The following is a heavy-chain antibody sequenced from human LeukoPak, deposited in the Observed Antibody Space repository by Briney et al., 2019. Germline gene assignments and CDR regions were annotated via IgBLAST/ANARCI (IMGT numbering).Heavy chain of an antibody. CDR3: ARAINDYVWGSYRSGAFDI. D-gene: IGHD3-16*02. Sequence: SETLSLTCAVSGGSISSGGYSWSWIRQPPGKGLEWIGYIYHSGSTYYNPSLKSRVTISVDRSKNQFSLKLSSVTAADTAVYYCARAINDYVWGSYRSGAFDIWGQGTMVTVSS. CDR1: GGSISSGGYS. V-gene: IGHV4-30-2*01. CDR2: IYHSGST. J-gene: IGHJ3*02.